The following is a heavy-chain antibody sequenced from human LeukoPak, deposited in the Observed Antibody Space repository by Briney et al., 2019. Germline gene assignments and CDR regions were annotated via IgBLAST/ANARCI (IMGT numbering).Heavy chain of an antibody. J-gene: IGHJ6*02. Sequence: TETLSLTCAVYGGSFSGYYWSWLRQPPGKGLEWIGEINHSGSTNYNPSLKSRVTISVDTSKNQFSLKLSSVTAADTAVYYCARYCSGGSCYSSGHYYYYGMDVWGQGTTVTVSS. CDR1: GGSFSGYY. D-gene: IGHD2-15*01. CDR2: INHSGST. CDR3: ARYCSGGSCYSSGHYYYYGMDV. V-gene: IGHV4-34*01.